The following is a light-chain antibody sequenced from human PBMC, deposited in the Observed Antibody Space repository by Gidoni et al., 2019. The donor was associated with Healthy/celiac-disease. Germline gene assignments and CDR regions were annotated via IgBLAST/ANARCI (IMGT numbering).Light chain of an antibody. Sequence: DIQMTQSPSSLSASLGDRVTITFRASQSISSYLNWYQQKPGKAPKLLIYAASSLQSGGPSRCSGSGSGTDFTLTISSLQPEDFATYYCQQSYSTPYTFGQGTKLEIK. CDR3: QQSYSTPYT. J-gene: IGKJ2*01. V-gene: IGKV1-39*01. CDR1: QSISSY. CDR2: AAS.